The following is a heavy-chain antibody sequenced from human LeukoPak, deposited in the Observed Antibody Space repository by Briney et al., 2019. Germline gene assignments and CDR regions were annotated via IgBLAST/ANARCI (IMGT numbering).Heavy chain of an antibody. D-gene: IGHD4-17*01. CDR3: TTETTVTTV. Sequence: AGGSLRLSCAASGFIFSDSAIHWVRQASGKGLEWVGRIRSKANSYATAYAASVKGRFTISRDDSKNTAYLQMNSLKTEDTAVYYCTTETTVTTVWGQGTMVTVSS. J-gene: IGHJ3*01. CDR1: GFIFSDSA. V-gene: IGHV3-73*01. CDR2: IRSKANSYAT.